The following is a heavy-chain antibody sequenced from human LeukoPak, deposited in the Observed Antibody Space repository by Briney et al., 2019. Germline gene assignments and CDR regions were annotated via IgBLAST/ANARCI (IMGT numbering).Heavy chain of an antibody. J-gene: IGHJ3*02. CDR3: ARGSVGITMIVVVIGAFDI. V-gene: IGHV3-30*04. D-gene: IGHD3-22*01. CDR1: GFTFSSYA. Sequence: PGGSLRLSCAASGFTFSSYAMSWVRQAPGKGLEWVAVISYDGSNKYYADSVKGRFTISRDNSKNTLYLQMNSLRAEDTAVYYCARGSVGITMIVVVIGAFDIWGQGTMVTVSS. CDR2: ISYDGSNK.